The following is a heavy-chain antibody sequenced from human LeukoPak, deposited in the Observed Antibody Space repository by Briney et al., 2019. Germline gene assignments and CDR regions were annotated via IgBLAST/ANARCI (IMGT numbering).Heavy chain of an antibody. CDR3: TREDWDFDS. CDR1: AFIFRQYA. CDR2: IRFDGS. V-gene: IGHV3-30*02. D-gene: IGHD3/OR15-3a*01. J-gene: IGHJ5*01. Sequence: GGSLRLSCAASAFIFRQYAIHWVRQAPGKGLEWVACIRFDGSKYGDSVKGRFTISRDNSNNMAYLEMDSLRKEDTAVYYCTREDWDFDSWGQGTLVTVSS.